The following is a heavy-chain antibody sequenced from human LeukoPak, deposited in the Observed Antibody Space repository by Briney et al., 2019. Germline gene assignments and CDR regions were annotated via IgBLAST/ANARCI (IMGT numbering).Heavy chain of an antibody. Sequence: SETLSLTCTVSGGSVSSSVYYWAWIRQPPGKGLEWIGSIYYSGSTYYNPSLKSRITISVDTSKNQFSLRLSSVTAADTAVYYCARDRIAATGEFDYWGQGTLVTVSS. V-gene: IGHV4-39*02. CDR1: GGSVSSSVYY. CDR3: ARDRIAATGEFDY. D-gene: IGHD6-6*01. J-gene: IGHJ4*02. CDR2: IYYSGST.